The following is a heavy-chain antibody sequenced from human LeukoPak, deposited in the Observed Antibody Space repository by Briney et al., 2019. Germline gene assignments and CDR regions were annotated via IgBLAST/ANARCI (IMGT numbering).Heavy chain of an antibody. CDR1: GVTFSSYS. V-gene: IGHV3-21*01. D-gene: IGHD3-3*01. CDR2: ISSSSSYI. Sequence: QSGGSLRLSCAASGVTFSSYSMNWVRQAPGKGLEWVSSISSSSSYIYYADSVKGRFTISRDNAKTSRYLQMNSLRAGDTAVYYWAREEAYDFWSGYVGYWGQGTLVTVSS. J-gene: IGHJ4*02. CDR3: AREEAYDFWSGYVGY.